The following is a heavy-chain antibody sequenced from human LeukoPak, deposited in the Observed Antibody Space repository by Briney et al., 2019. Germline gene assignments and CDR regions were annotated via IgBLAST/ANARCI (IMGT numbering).Heavy chain of an antibody. CDR1: GFTFDDYG. CDR3: ARAYGGLIDY. CDR2: ISGSGGST. Sequence: GGSLRLSCAASGFTFDDYGMGWVRQAPGKGLEWVSAISGSGGSTYYADSVKGRFTISKDNSKNTLYLQMNSLSGDDTSMYFCARAYGGLIDYWGQGTLVTVSS. D-gene: IGHD3-16*01. V-gene: IGHV3-23*01. J-gene: IGHJ4*02.